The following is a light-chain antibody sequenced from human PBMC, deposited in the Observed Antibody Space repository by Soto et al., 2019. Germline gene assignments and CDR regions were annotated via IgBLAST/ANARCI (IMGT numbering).Light chain of an antibody. CDR2: DAS. J-gene: IGKJ1*01. Sequence: MTQSPSTLPASVGDRVTISCRSSQSIISWLARYPQTPGKAPKLLIYDASSLESGVPSRFSASGSGTELTLTISSLQPDDFAPYYCQQYNSYSPTLGQGTKVDI. CDR3: QQYNSYSPT. V-gene: IGKV1-5*01. CDR1: QSIISW.